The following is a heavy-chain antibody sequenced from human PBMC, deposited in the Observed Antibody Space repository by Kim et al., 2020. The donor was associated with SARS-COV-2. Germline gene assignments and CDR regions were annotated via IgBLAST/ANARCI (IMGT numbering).Heavy chain of an antibody. Sequence: ASVKVSCKASGYTFTGYYMHWVRQAPGQGLEWMGWINPNSGGTNYAQKFQGWVTMTRDTSISTAYMELSRLRSDDTAVYYCARDQGGGIGWSAPNYYYYGMDVWGQGNTVTVSS. V-gene: IGHV1-2*04. CDR3: ARDQGGGIGWSAPNYYYYGMDV. D-gene: IGHD2-15*01. CDR2: INPNSGGT. J-gene: IGHJ6*02. CDR1: GYTFTGYY.